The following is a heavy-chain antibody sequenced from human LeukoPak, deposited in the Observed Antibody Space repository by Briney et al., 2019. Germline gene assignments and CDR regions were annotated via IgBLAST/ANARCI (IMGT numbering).Heavy chain of an antibody. D-gene: IGHD3-22*01. CDR1: GFTFSSYA. CDR2: ISDSSSLT. CDR3: AKARIVAVITTDAFDM. J-gene: IGHJ3*02. Sequence: PGGSLRLSCAASGFTFSSYAMIWVRQAPGKGLEWVSYISDSSSLTDYADSVKGRFTSSRDNSKNTLYLQMNSLRAEDTAVYYCAKARIVAVITTDAFDMWGQGTMVTVSS. V-gene: IGHV3-23*01.